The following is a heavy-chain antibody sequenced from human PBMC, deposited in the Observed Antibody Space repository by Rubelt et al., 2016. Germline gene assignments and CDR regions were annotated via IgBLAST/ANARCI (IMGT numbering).Heavy chain of an antibody. Sequence: QVQLVQSGAEVKKPGASVKVSCKASGYTFTSYGISWVRQAPGQGLEWMGWISAYHGNTNYAQKLQGRGTMTTDTATSTAYMELRSLRSDDTAVYYCARRDGYNWDDAFDIWGQGTMVTVSS. CDR2: ISAYHGNT. J-gene: IGHJ3*02. V-gene: IGHV1-18*01. CDR1: GYTFTSYG. D-gene: IGHD5-24*01. CDR3: ARRDGYNWDDAFDI.